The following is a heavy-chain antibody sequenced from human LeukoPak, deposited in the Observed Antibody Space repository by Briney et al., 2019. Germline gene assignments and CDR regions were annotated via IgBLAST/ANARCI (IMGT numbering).Heavy chain of an antibody. CDR3: AKIRFLEWLTY. D-gene: IGHD3-3*01. Sequence: PPGGSLRLSCAAPGFTFSSYAMSWVRQAPGKGLEWVSAISGIGGSTYYADSVKGRFTISRDNSKNTLYLQMNSLRAEDTAVYYCAKIRFLEWLTYWGQGTLVTVSS. CDR1: GFTFSSYA. V-gene: IGHV3-23*01. CDR2: ISGIGGST. J-gene: IGHJ4*02.